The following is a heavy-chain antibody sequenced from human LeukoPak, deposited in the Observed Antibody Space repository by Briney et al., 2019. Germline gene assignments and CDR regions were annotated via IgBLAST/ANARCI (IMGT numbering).Heavy chain of an antibody. CDR3: ARDNGELSYFDY. V-gene: IGHV4-34*01. D-gene: IGHD3-10*01. J-gene: IGHJ4*02. CDR2: INHSGST. Sequence: SETLSLTCAVYGGSFSGYYWSWTRQPPGKGLEWIGEINHSGSTNYNPSLKSRVTISVDTSKNQFSLKLSSVTAADTAVYYCARDNGELSYFDYWGQGTLVTVSS. CDR1: GGSFSGYY.